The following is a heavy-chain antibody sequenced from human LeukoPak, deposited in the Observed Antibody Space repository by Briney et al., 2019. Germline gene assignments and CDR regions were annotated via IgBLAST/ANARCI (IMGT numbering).Heavy chain of an antibody. J-gene: IGHJ4*02. CDR2: IVVGIGNT. Sequence: ASVKVSCKASGFTFTSSAVQWVRQARGQRLEWIGWIVVGIGNTNYAQKFQERVTITRDMSTSTAYMELSSLRSADTAVYYCAAAPAGYSSSWYDYWGQGTLVTVSS. CDR1: GFTFTSSA. D-gene: IGHD6-13*01. CDR3: AAAPAGYSSSWYDY. V-gene: IGHV1-58*01.